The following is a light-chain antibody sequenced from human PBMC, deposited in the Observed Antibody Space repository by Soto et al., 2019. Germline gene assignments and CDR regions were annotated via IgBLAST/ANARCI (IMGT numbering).Light chain of an antibody. CDR1: QSGSSRN. CDR2: GAF. Sequence: EIVLTQSPGTLSLFPGERATLSCRASQSGSSRNLAWYRQKPGQAPSLLIYGAFNRATGIPERFSGSGSARDFTITISRLEPADAAVYYCLLYGDSPPAYTFGQGTKLDIK. CDR3: LLYGDSPPAYT. J-gene: IGKJ2*01. V-gene: IGKV3-20*01.